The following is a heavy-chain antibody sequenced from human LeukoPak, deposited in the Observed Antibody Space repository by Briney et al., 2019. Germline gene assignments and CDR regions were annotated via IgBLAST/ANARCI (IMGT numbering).Heavy chain of an antibody. CDR1: GFTFSSYW. D-gene: IGHD2-2*01. CDR2: IKQDGSEK. CDR3: AKDSGLYCSSTSCSAEYFQH. Sequence: PGGSLRLSCAASGFTFSSYWMSWVRQAPGKGLEWVANIKQDGSEKYYVDSVKGRFTISRDNAKNSLYLQMNSLRAEDTAVYYCAKDSGLYCSSTSCSAEYFQHWGQGTLVTVSS. J-gene: IGHJ1*01. V-gene: IGHV3-7*01.